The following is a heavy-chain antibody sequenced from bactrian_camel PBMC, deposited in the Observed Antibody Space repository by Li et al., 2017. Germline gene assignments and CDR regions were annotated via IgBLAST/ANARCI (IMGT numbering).Heavy chain of an antibody. CDR3: AMAHGGGWAILDILQYIY. V-gene: IGHV3S26*01. J-gene: IGHJ4*01. CDR1: GYPISRYC. CDR2: IDSGGSI. D-gene: IGHD7*01. Sequence: HVQLVESGGGSVQPGGSLRVSCAASGYPISRYCMAWFRQAPGIEREGVATIDSGGSIRLADSVKGRFTASRDTAKNTLYLQMNSLKPEDTAKYYCAMAHGGGWAILDILQYIYWGQGTQVTVS.